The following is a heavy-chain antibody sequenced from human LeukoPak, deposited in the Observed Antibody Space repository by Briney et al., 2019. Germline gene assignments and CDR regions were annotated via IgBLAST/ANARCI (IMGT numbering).Heavy chain of an antibody. J-gene: IGHJ4*02. D-gene: IGHD3-22*01. CDR3: TRERRYYDTSGYIDY. CDR1: RGTSSGYA. Sequence: SVKDSCKAPRGTSSGYAVSWVRDTPRQRVGCRGRIVPILDIVNYAQKLQGRDTITADKSTSTAYMELSSLRSEETAVYYCTRERRYYDTSGYIDYWGQGTLVTVSS. V-gene: IGHV1-69*04. CDR2: IVPILDIV.